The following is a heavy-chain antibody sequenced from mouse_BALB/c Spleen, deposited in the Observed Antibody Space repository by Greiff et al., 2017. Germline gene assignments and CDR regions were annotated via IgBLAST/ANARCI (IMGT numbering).Heavy chain of an antibody. Sequence: VQLQQPGAELVKPGASVKLSCKASGYTFTSYWMHWVKQRPGQGLEWIGEINPSNGRTNYNEKFKSKATLTVDKSSSTAYMQLSSLTSEDSAVYYCARSDYDWYFDYWGQGTTLTVSS. CDR3: ARSDYDWYFDY. J-gene: IGHJ2*01. CDR2: INPSNGRT. V-gene: IGHV1S81*02. CDR1: GYTFTSYW. D-gene: IGHD2-4*01.